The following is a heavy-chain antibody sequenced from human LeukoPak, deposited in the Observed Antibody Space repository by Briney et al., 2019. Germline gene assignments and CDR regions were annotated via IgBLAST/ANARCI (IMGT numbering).Heavy chain of an antibody. Sequence: ASVKVSCKASGYTFTGYYIHWVRQAPGQGLEWMGIINPSGGSTNYAQKFQGRVTMTRDTSTSTVYMELSSLRSEDTAVYYCARDQGGSSPHYGMDVWGQGTTVTVSS. V-gene: IGHV1-46*01. CDR1: GYTFTGYY. CDR3: ARDQGGSSPHYGMDV. CDR2: INPSGGST. J-gene: IGHJ6*02. D-gene: IGHD1-26*01.